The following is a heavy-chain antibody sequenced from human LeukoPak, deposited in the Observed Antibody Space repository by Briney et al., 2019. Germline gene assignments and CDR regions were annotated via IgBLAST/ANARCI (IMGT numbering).Heavy chain of an antibody. V-gene: IGHV3-30-3*02. CDR3: AKMSYDFWSGFGY. CDR2: ISYDGSNK. D-gene: IGHD3-3*01. J-gene: IGHJ4*02. Sequence: GGSLRLSCAASGFTFSSYAMHWVRQAPGKGLEWVAVISYDGSNKYYADSVKGRFTISRDNPKNTLYLQMNSLRAEDTAVYYCAKMSYDFWSGFGYWGQGTLVTVSS. CDR1: GFTFSSYA.